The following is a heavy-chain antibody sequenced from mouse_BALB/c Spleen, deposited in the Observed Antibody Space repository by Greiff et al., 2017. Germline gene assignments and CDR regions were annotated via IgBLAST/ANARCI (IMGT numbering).Heavy chain of an antibody. CDR2: ISSGSSTI. V-gene: IGHV5-17*02. D-gene: IGHD2-2*01. CDR1: GFTFSSFG. CDR3: ARSAYGYDGWFAY. J-gene: IGHJ3*01. Sequence: EVQVVESGGGLVQPGGSRKLSCAASGFTFSSFGMHWVRQAPEKGLEWVAYISSGSSTIYYADTVKGRFTISRDNPKNTLFLQMTSLRSEDTAMYYCARSAYGYDGWFAYWGQGTLVTVSA.